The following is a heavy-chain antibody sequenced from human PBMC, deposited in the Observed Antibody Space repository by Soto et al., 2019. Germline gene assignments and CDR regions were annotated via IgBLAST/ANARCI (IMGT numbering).Heavy chain of an antibody. V-gene: IGHV3-23*01. Sequence: EVQVFESGGGLVQPGGSLRLSCEGSEFTVSGHAMTWIRQAPGKGPEWVSTITADGGTYYADSVKGRFAMSRDTSENTLYLQMNSLGAEDTAAYYCAPHVSCSGGSCQYDAFAIRGQGTMVTVSS. CDR1: EFTVSGHA. J-gene: IGHJ3*02. D-gene: IGHD2-15*01. CDR2: ITADGGT. CDR3: APHVSCSGGSCQYDAFAI.